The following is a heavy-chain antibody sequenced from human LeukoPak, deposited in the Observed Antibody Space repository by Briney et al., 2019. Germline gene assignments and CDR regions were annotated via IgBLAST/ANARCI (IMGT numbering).Heavy chain of an antibody. Sequence: PSETLSLTCAVYGGSFSGYYWSWIRQPPGKGLEWIGEINHSGSTNYNPSLKSRVTISVDTSKNQFSLKLSSVTAADTAVYYCARGRHYYDSSGYYFRWFDPWGQGTLVTVSS. CDR2: INHSGST. D-gene: IGHD3-22*01. CDR1: GGSFSGYY. CDR3: ARGRHYYDSSGYYFRWFDP. V-gene: IGHV4-34*01. J-gene: IGHJ5*02.